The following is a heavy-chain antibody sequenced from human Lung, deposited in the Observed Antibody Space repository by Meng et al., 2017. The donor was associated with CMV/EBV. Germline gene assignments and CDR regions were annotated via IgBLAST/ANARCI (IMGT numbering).Heavy chain of an antibody. J-gene: IGHJ6*02. CDR2: ISSDGSKK. Sequence: SCAASGFTFNTYGVHWVRQAPGKGLEWVAVISSDGSKKYHADSVKGRFNISRDNSKNTLYLQMISLRPEDTAVYFCARVLAEREDYYYGMDVWDQGXTVTVSS. CDR1: GFTFNTYG. V-gene: IGHV3-30*04. D-gene: IGHD1-26*01. CDR3: ARVLAEREDYYYGMDV.